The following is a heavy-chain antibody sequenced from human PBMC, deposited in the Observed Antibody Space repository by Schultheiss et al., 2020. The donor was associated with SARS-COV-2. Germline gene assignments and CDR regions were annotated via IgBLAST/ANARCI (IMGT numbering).Heavy chain of an antibody. V-gene: IGHV4-61*01. D-gene: IGHD6-6*01. CDR3: ARQPMEYSSSPLGPYYYGLDV. Sequence: SETLSLTCTVSGGSVSSGSYYWSWIRQPPGKGLECIGEISQSGSTNYNPSLKSRVTMSVDTSQNQFSLKLSSVTAADTAVYYCARQPMEYSSSPLGPYYYGLDVWGQGTTVTVSS. J-gene: IGHJ6*02. CDR2: ISQSGST. CDR1: GGSVSSGSYY.